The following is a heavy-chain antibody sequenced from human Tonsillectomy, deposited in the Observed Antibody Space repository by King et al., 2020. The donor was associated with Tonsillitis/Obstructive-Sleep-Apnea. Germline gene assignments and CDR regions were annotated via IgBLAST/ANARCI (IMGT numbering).Heavy chain of an antibody. J-gene: IGHJ5*02. Sequence: QLQESGPGLVKPSETLSLTCTVSGGSISSYYWSWIRQPPGKGLEWIGYIHYSGSTNYNPSLKSRVTIPVDTSKNQFSLKLSSVTAADTAVYYCAGDATTTGSFDPWGQRTLVTVSS. CDR2: IHYSGST. CDR1: GGSISSYY. CDR3: AGDATTTGSFDP. D-gene: IGHD4-11*01. V-gene: IGHV4-59*01.